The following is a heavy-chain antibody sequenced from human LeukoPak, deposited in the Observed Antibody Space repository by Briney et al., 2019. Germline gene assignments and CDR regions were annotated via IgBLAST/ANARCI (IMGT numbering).Heavy chain of an antibody. V-gene: IGHV1-69*13. Sequence: VASVKVSCKASGGTFSSYAISWVRQAPGQGLEWMGGIIPIFGTANYAQKFQGRVTITADESTSTAYMELSSLRSEDTAVYYCARGGIVVVPAASAFDPWGQGTLVTVSS. CDR3: ARGGIVVVPAASAFDP. J-gene: IGHJ5*02. D-gene: IGHD2-2*01. CDR1: GGTFSSYA. CDR2: IIPIFGTA.